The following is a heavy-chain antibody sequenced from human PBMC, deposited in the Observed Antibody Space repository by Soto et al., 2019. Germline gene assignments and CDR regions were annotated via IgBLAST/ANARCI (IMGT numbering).Heavy chain of an antibody. CDR2: VYYTGST. CDR3: VRTAREGAVAPHWFDR. J-gene: IGHJ5*02. CDR1: GASIRSTDYY. Sequence: SDTLSLTCTVSGASIRSTDYYWSWIRQAPGKGLEWIGYVYYTGSTYYNPSLMSRLTISVDTSKNQFSLKLTSVTAAETAVYYCVRTAREGAVAPHWFDRWGQGTQVTVSS. D-gene: IGHD2-21*02. V-gene: IGHV4-30-4*02.